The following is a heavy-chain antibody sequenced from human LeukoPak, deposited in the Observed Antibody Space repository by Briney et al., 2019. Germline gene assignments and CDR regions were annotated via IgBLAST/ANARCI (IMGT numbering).Heavy chain of an antibody. CDR2: IYSGGST. D-gene: IGHD3-22*01. CDR3: ARKDSSGYYSG. V-gene: IGHV3-53*01. J-gene: IGHJ4*02. CDR1: GFTVSSNY. Sequence: HPGGSLRLSCAASGFTVSSNYMSWVRQAPGKGLEWVSVIYSGGSTYYADSVKGRFTISRDNSKNTLYLQMNSLRAEDTAVYYCARKDSSGYYSGWGQGTLVTVSS.